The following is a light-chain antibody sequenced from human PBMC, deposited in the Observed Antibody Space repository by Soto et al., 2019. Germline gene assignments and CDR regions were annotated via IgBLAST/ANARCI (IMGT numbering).Light chain of an antibody. CDR2: DAS. V-gene: IGKV3-11*01. J-gene: IGKJ1*01. Sequence: EIVLTQSPVTLSLSPGERATLSCRASQTVNKYLAWYQHKPGQAPRLLIYDASLRATGIPARFSGSGSATDFTLTISSLEPEDSAVYSCQQRTNWAWTFGQGTKVEIK. CDR3: QQRTNWAWT. CDR1: QTVNKY.